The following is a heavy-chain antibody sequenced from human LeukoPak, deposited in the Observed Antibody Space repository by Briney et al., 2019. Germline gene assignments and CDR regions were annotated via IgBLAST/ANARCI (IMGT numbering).Heavy chain of an antibody. J-gene: IGHJ5*02. CDR1: GVSISSGDYY. Sequence: SETLSLTCTVSGVSISSGDYYWSWIRQPPGKGLEWIGYIYYSGSTYYNPSLKSRVTLSVDTSKNQLSLKLSSVTAADTAVYYCARPYYYDSRIDPWGQGTLVTVS. CDR3: ARPYYYDSRIDP. V-gene: IGHV4-30-4*01. D-gene: IGHD3-22*01. CDR2: IYYSGST.